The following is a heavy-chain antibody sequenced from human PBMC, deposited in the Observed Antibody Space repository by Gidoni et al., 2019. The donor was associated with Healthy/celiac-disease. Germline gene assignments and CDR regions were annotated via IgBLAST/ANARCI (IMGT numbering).Heavy chain of an antibody. V-gene: IGHV3-23*01. CDR3: AKAGMGSRHTPFDY. Sequence: EVQLLESGGGLVQPGGSLRLSCAASGFTFSSYAMNWVRQAPGKGLEWVSAISGSGGSTYYADSVKGRFTISRDNSKSTLYLQMNSLRAEDTAVYYCAKAGMGSRHTPFDYWGQGTLVTVSS. D-gene: IGHD6-13*01. J-gene: IGHJ4*02. CDR2: ISGSGGST. CDR1: GFTFSSYA.